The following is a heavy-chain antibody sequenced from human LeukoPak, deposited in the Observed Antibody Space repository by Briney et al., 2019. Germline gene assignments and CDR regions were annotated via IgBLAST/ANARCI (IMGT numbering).Heavy chain of an antibody. CDR1: VFSFSVYW. V-gene: IGHV3-23*01. CDR2: ISGSGGST. CDR3: ARVRDILVVVAAGVPGY. Sequence: GGSLRLSCAASVFSFSVYWMHWVRDAPGKGPVWVSAISGSGGSTYYADSVKGRFTISRDNSKNTLYLQINSLRAEDTAVYYCARVRDILVVVAAGVPGYWGQGTLVTVSS. J-gene: IGHJ4*02. D-gene: IGHD2-15*01.